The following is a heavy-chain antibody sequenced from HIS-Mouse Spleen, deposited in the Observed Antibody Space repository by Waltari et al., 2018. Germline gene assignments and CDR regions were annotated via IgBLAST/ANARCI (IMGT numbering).Heavy chain of an antibody. CDR3: AKASSGWLDY. CDR2: ISYDGSNK. CDR1: AFPFRRYA. Sequence: QVQLVEPGVGLVQPWRSLRLSCAPSAFPFRRYALHRVRQGPGKGLEWVAVISYDGSNKYYADSVKGRFTISRDNSKNTLYLQMNSLRAEDTAVYYCAKASSGWLDYWGQGTLVTVSS. J-gene: IGHJ4*02. V-gene: IGHV3-30*18. D-gene: IGHD6-19*01.